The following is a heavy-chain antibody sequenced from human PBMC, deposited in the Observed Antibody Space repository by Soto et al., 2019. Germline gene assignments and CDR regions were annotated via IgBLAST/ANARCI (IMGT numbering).Heavy chain of an antibody. CDR1: GFTFSSYG. V-gene: IGHV3-33*01. CDR3: ARPLDSGSYGYYGMDV. D-gene: IGHD1-26*01. Sequence: QVQLVESGGGVVQPGRSLRLSCAASGFTFSSYGMHWVRQAPGKGLEWVAVIWYDGSNKYYADSVKGRFTISRENSKNTLDLQMNSRRAEDTAVYYCARPLDSGSYGYYGMDVWGQGTTVTVSS. J-gene: IGHJ6*02. CDR2: IWYDGSNK.